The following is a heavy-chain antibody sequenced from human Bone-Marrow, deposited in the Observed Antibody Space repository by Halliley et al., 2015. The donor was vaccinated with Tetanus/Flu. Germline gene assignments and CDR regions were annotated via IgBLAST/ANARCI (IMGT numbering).Heavy chain of an antibody. CDR3: ARVFDGFDL. Sequence: GLEWRGWVSTYNGNTKIPQKFQGRVAMTTDTSTSTAYMELRSLRSDDTAVYYCARVFDGFDLWGQGTTVTVSS. V-gene: IGHV1-18*01. J-gene: IGHJ3*01. CDR2: VSTYNGNT.